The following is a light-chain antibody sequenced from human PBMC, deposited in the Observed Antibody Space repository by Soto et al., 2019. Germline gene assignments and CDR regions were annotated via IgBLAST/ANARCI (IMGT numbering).Light chain of an antibody. J-gene: IGKJ1*01. CDR3: QQSFFAPPT. CDR2: EST. V-gene: IGKV1-39*01. CDR1: QNVRSY. Sequence: DILLTQSPSSLSASVGDTVTITCRASQNVRSYLNWYQQKSGKAPKLLIYESTNLESGVPSTFSGDGFGTDFILTINSLHPEDFATYYCQQSFFAPPTFGRGTRVEI.